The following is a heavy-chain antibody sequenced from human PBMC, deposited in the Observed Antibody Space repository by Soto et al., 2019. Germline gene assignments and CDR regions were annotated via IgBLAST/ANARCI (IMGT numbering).Heavy chain of an antibody. D-gene: IGHD2-15*01. V-gene: IGHV4-59*08. CDR2: IYYSGST. CDR3: SRHPEVVAAILYFDY. CDR1: GGSINSSN. Sequence: SETLPLPNTGSGGSINSSNCCYTLHPSRKGLEWIGYIYYSGSTNYNPSLKSRVTISVDTSKNQFSLKLSSVTAADTAVYYCSRHPEVVAAILYFDYWGQGTLVTVS. J-gene: IGHJ4*02.